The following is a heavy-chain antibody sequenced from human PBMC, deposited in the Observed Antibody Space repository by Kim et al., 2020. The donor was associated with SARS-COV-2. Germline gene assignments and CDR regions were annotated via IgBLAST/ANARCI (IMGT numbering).Heavy chain of an antibody. V-gene: IGHV1-2*06. CDR2: INPNSGGT. Sequence: ASVKVSCKASGYTFTGYYMHWVRQAPGQGLEWMGRINPNSGGTNYAQKFQGRVTMTRDTSISTAYMELSRLGSDDTAVYYCARALYDIPRGGGSVAFDIWGPRNMVHVPS. D-gene: IGHD3-9*01. J-gene: IGHJ3*02. CDR3: ARALYDIPRGGGSVAFDI. CDR1: GYTFTGYY.